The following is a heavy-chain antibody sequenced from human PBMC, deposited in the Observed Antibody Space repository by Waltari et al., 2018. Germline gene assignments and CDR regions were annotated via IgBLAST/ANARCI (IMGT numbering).Heavy chain of an antibody. CDR1: GYTFTSYD. D-gene: IGHD6-19*01. CDR2: MNPNSGNK. J-gene: IGHJ4*02. Sequence: QVQLVQSGAEVKKPGASVKVSCKASGYTFTSYDINWVRQATGQGLEWMGWMNPNSGNKGDARKFQWRVTMTGNTAISTAYVERNSLGSEDAAVYYCARGKIAVAGTLWYWGQGTLVTVSS. CDR3: ARGKIAVAGTLWY. V-gene: IGHV1-8*01.